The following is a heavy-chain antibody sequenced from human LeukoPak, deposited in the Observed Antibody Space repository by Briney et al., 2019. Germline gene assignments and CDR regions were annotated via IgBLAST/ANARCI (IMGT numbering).Heavy chain of an antibody. CDR1: GFPFSRYG. CDR3: AKDMVTTVTSYYFDY. CDR2: ISDSGGST. V-gene: IGHV3-23*01. Sequence: GGSLRLSCAASGFPFSRYGMSWVRQAPGKGLEWVSGISDSGGSTFYADSVKGRFTISRDNSKNTLYLQMNSLRAEDTAIYYCAKDMVTTVTSYYFDYWGQGTLVTVSS. J-gene: IGHJ4*02. D-gene: IGHD4-17*01.